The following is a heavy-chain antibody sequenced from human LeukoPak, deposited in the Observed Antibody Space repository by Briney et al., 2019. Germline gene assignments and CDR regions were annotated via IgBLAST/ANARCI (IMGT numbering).Heavy chain of an antibody. Sequence: PGRSLRLSCAASGFTFSSYEMNWVRQAPGKGLEWVSYTSSSGSTIYYADSVKGRFTISRDNAKYSLYLQMNSLRAEDTAVYYCAELGITMIGGVWGKGTTVTISS. V-gene: IGHV3-48*03. CDR2: TSSSGSTI. D-gene: IGHD3-10*02. J-gene: IGHJ6*04. CDR3: AELGITMIGGV. CDR1: GFTFSSYE.